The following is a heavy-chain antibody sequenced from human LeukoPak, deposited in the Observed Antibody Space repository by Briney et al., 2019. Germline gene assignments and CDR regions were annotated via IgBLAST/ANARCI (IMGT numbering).Heavy chain of an antibody. V-gene: IGHV3-21*01. D-gene: IGHD3-16*01. CDR1: GFTFSDYH. Sequence: GGSLRLSCAASGFTFSDYHMNWVHQAPGKGLEWVAYISSASNYIYYADSVKGRLTVSRDNAKNSLYLQMDSLRAEDTAVYYCTRDVTSYGHFDSWGQGTLVTVAS. CDR2: ISSASNYI. CDR3: TRDVTSYGHFDS. J-gene: IGHJ4*02.